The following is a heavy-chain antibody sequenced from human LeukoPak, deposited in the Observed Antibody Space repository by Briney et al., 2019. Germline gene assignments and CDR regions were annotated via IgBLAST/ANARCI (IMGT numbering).Heavy chain of an antibody. D-gene: IGHD2-2*01. V-gene: IGHV5-51*01. CDR1: GYSFTSYW. CDR3: ARHLSSTGGCCYVDY. Sequence: GESLKISCKGSGYSFTSYWIGWVRQMPGKGLEWMGIIYPGDCDTRYSPSFEGQVTISADKSTSTAYLQWSSLKASDTATYYCARHLSSTGGCCYVDYWGQGTLVTVSS. J-gene: IGHJ4*02. CDR2: IYPGDCDT.